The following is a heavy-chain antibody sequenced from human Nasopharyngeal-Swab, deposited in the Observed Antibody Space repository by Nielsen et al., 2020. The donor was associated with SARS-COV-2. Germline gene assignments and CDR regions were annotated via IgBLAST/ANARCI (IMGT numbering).Heavy chain of an antibody. Sequence: GGSLRLSCAASGVTFSSYGMHWVRQAPGKGLEWVAVISYDGSNKYYADSVKGRFTISRDNSKNTLYLQMNSLRAEDTAVYYCAKGTGATYRAIDYWGQGTLVTASS. J-gene: IGHJ4*02. D-gene: IGHD1-26*01. CDR3: AKGTGATYRAIDY. CDR1: GVTFSSYG. CDR2: ISYDGSNK. V-gene: IGHV3-30*18.